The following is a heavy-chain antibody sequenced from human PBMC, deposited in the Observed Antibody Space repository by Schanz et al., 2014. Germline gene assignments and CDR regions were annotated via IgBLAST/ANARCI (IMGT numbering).Heavy chain of an antibody. CDR3: AKDPYDVLTGYQYYFDY. J-gene: IGHJ4*02. D-gene: IGHD3-9*01. Sequence: ESGGGLVQPGGSLRLSCAASGFTFATYAMSWVRQAPGKGLEWVAAINGSGNATYYADSVKGRFTISRDNSRNTLFLQMKRLRVEDTAVYFCAKDPYDVLTGYQYYFDYWGQGTLVTVSS. CDR1: GFTFATYA. CDR2: INGSGNAT. V-gene: IGHV3-23*01.